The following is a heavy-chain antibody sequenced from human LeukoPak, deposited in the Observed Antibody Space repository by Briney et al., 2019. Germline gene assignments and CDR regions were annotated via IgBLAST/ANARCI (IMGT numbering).Heavy chain of an antibody. D-gene: IGHD6-13*01. CDR1: GYTFTSYG. CDR3: ARGSAGAAAGLFDY. CDR2: ISACNGNT. V-gene: IGHV1-18*01. J-gene: IGHJ4*02. Sequence: ASVKVSCKASGYTFTSYGISWVRQAPGQGLEWMGWISACNGNTNYAQKLQGRVTMTTDTSTSTAYMELRSLRSDDTAVYYCARGSAGAAAGLFDYWGQGTLVTVSS.